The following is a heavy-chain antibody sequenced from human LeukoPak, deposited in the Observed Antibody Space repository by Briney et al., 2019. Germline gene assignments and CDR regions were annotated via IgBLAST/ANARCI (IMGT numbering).Heavy chain of an antibody. CDR1: GFTFSSQA. Sequence: GGSLRLSCAASGFTFSSQAMSWVRQAPGRGLEWISAISGPASSTYYADSVKGRFTISRDNSKNTLYLQMNSLRAEDTAVYYCAKAPNYYDSSGYDYWGQGTLVTVSS. D-gene: IGHD3-22*01. CDR2: ISGPASST. V-gene: IGHV3-23*01. J-gene: IGHJ4*02. CDR3: AKAPNYYDSSGYDY.